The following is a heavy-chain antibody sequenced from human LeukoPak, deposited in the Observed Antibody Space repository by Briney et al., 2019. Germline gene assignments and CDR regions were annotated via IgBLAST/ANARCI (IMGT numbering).Heavy chain of an antibody. V-gene: IGHV3-30*18. Sequence: GGSLRLSCAASGFTFSSYGMHWVRQAPGKGLEWVAVIKSDGSNAYYADSVKGRFTMSRDNSKNTLFVQMNSLRAENTAVYYCAKDLSGRKGPFDYWGQGTLVTVSS. J-gene: IGHJ4*02. CDR1: GFTFSSYG. CDR2: IKSDGSNA. CDR3: AKDLSGRKGPFDY. D-gene: IGHD3-10*01.